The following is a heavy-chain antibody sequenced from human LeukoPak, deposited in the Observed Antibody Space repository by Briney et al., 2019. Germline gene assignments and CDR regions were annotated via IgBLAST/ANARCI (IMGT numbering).Heavy chain of an antibody. V-gene: IGHV1-2*02. J-gene: IGHJ4*02. Sequence: ASVKVSCKASGGTFSSYAISWVRQAPGQGLEWMGWINPNSGGTNYAQKFQGRVTMTRDTSISTAYMELSRLRSDDTAVYYCARDLKFRAVAASSFDYWGQGTLVTVSS. CDR1: GGTFSSYA. D-gene: IGHD6-19*01. CDR2: INPNSGGT. CDR3: ARDLKFRAVAASSFDY.